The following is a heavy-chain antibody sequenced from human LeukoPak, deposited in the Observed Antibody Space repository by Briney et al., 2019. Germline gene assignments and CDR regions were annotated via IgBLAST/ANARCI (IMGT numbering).Heavy chain of an antibody. CDR3: ARFADYVFYGYFDY. CDR2: IYHSGST. D-gene: IGHD2/OR15-2a*01. Sequence: PSETLSLTCAVSGGSISSSNWWSWVRQPPGKGLEWIGEIYHSGSTNYNPSLKSRVTISVDKSKNQFSLKLSSVTAADTAVYYCARFADYVFYGYFDYWGQGTLVTVSS. V-gene: IGHV4-4*02. CDR1: GGSISSSNW. J-gene: IGHJ4*02.